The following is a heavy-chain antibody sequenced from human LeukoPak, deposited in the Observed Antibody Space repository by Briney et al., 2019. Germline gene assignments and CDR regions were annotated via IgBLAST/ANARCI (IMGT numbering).Heavy chain of an antibody. CDR3: ASQSGYSYGFPNYYYGMDV. D-gene: IGHD5-18*01. CDR2: IIPIFGTA. V-gene: IGHV1-69*13. J-gene: IGHJ6*02. Sequence: SVEVSYKASGGTFSSYAISWVRQAPGQGLEWMGGIIPIFGTANYAQKFQGRVTITADESTSTAYMELSSLRSEDTAVYYCASQSGYSYGFPNYYYGMDVWGQGTTVTVSS. CDR1: GGTFSSYA.